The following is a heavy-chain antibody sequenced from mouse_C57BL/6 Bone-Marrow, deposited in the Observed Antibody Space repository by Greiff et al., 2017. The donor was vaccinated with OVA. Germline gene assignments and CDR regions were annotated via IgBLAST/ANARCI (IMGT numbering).Heavy chain of an antibody. V-gene: IGHV7-1*01. CDR1: GFTFSDFY. Sequence: EVNVVESGGGLVQSGRSLRLSCATSGFTFSDFYMEWVRQAPGKGLEWIAASRNKANDYTTEYSTSVKGRFIVSRDTSQSILYLQMNALRAEDTAIYYCARGNWDFDVWGTGTTVTVSS. CDR3: ARGNWDFDV. CDR2: SRNKANDYTT. J-gene: IGHJ1*03.